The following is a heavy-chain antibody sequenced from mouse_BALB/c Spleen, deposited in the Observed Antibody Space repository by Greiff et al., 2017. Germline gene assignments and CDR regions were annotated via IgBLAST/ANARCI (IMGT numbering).Heavy chain of an antibody. CDR2: ISSGGST. Sequence: EVQRVESGGGLVKPGGSLKLSCAASGFTFSSYAMSWVRQTPEKRLEWVASISSGGSTYYPDSVKGRFTISRDNARNILYLQMSSLRSEDTAMYYCARGLYYFDYWGQGTTLTVSS. V-gene: IGHV5-6-5*01. J-gene: IGHJ2*01. CDR1: GFTFSSYA. CDR3: ARGLYYFDY.